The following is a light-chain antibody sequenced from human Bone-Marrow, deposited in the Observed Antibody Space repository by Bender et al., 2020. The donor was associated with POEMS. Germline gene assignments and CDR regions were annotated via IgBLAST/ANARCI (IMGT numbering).Light chain of an antibody. CDR2: EVS. Sequence: QSALTQPASVSGSPGQSITISCTGTSRDVGAFHFVSWYQQHPGKAPKLIIYEVSNRPSEVSDRFSGSKSGYTASLTISGLQTEDEADYYCSSYTDSGTWVFGGGTKLTVL. J-gene: IGLJ2*01. V-gene: IGLV2-14*01. CDR1: SRDVGAFHF. CDR3: SSYTDSGTWV.